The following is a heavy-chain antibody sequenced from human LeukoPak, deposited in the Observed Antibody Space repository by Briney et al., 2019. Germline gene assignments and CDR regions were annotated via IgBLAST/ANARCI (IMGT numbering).Heavy chain of an antibody. CDR1: GFTFSSYG. V-gene: IGHV3-23*01. CDR2: ISGSGGSR. J-gene: IGHJ4*02. Sequence: GGTLRLSCAASGFTFSSYGMSWVRQAPGKGLEWVSGISGSGGSRDYADSVKGRFTISRDNSKNTLYLQMNSLRAEDTAVYYCATTSSTPSDYWGQGTLVTVSS. D-gene: IGHD2-15*01. CDR3: ATTSSTPSDY.